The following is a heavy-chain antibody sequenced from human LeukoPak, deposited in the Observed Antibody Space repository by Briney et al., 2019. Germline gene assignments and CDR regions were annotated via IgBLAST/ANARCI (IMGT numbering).Heavy chain of an antibody. CDR3: AKDYCSSSSCYGEY. J-gene: IGHJ4*02. V-gene: IGHV3-30*18. CDR2: ISYDGSNE. Sequence: PGRSLRLSCAASGFTFNNYGMHWVRQAPGKGLEWVAVISYDGSNEYYADSVKGRFTISRDNSKNTLYLQMNSLRAEDTAVYYCAKDYCSSSSCYGEYWGQGTLVTVSS. D-gene: IGHD2-2*01. CDR1: GFTFNNYG.